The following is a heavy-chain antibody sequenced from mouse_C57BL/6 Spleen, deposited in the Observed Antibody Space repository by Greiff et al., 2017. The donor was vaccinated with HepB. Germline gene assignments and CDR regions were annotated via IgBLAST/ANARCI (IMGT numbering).Heavy chain of an antibody. CDR3: ARQRITTDGYFDV. CDR2: IYPGDGDT. J-gene: IGHJ1*03. CDR1: GYAFSSSW. Sequence: QVQLQQSGPELVKPGASVKISCKASGYAFSSSWMNWVKQRPGKGLEWIGRIYPGDGDTNYNGKFKGKATLTADKSSSTAYMQLSSLTSEYSAVYFCARQRITTDGYFDVWGTGTTVTVSS. V-gene: IGHV1-82*01. D-gene: IGHD1-1*01.